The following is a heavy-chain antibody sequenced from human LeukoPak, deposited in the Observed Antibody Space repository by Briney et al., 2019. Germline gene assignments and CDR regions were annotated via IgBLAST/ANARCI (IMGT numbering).Heavy chain of an antibody. J-gene: IGHJ4*02. CDR2: IGIAGDT. D-gene: IGHD6-13*01. CDR3: VRASRSAAADFDY. CDR1: GFTFSSYA. Sequence: PGGSLRLSCAASGFTFSSYAMSWVRQAPGKGLEWVSGIGIAGDTYHVGSVKGRFTISRENAKNSLYLQMNSLRAGDTAVYYCVRASRSAAADFDYWGQGTLVTVSS. V-gene: IGHV3-13*01.